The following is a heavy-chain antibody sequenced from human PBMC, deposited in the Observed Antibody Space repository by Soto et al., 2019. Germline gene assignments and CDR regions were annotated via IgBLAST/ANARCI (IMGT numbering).Heavy chain of an antibody. V-gene: IGHV3-30*18. Sequence: HPGGSLRLSCAASGFTFSSFGMHWVRQAPGKGLEWVAVISYDGSNKYYADSVKGRFTISRDNSKNTLYLQMNSLRAEDTAVYYCAKVFKASGFWSGYSPYYYYYGMDVWGQGTTVTVSS. CDR1: GFTFSSFG. CDR3: AKVFKASGFWSGYSPYYYYYGMDV. D-gene: IGHD3-3*01. J-gene: IGHJ6*02. CDR2: ISYDGSNK.